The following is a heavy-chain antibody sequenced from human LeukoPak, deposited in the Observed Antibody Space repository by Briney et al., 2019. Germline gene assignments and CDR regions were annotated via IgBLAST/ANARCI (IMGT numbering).Heavy chain of an antibody. CDR3: AKDLHYYGPGSSPQY. D-gene: IGHD3-10*01. Sequence: GRSPRLSCEASGFTFSNYAMHWVRRAPGKGLEWVALISYDGSTKHYADSVKGRFTISRDNSKNTLSLQINCLRSEDTAVYYCAKDLHYYGPGSSPQYWGQGTLVTVSS. V-gene: IGHV3-30*18. CDR2: ISYDGSTK. J-gene: IGHJ4*02. CDR1: GFTFSNYA.